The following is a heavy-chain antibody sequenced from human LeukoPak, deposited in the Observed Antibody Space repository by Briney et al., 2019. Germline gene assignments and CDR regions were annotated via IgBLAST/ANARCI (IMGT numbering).Heavy chain of an antibody. CDR1: GGTFSSYA. CDR3: ARGRVRRVLDPYYFDY. V-gene: IGHV1-69*04. D-gene: IGHD1-1*01. Sequence: GSSVKVSCKASGGTFSSYAISWVRQAPGQGLEWMGRIIPIFGIANYVQKFQGRVTITADKSTSTAYMELSSLRSEDTAVYYCARGRVRRVLDPYYFDYWGQGTLVTVSS. CDR2: IIPIFGIA. J-gene: IGHJ4*02.